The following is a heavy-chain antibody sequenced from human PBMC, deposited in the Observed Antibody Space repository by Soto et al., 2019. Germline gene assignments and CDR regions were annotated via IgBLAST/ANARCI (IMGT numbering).Heavy chain of an antibody. J-gene: IGHJ4*02. CDR1: AFKFSDYY. D-gene: IGHD2-15*01. V-gene: IGHV3-11*01. CDR2: ISGSGDVI. Sequence: GGSLRLSCAASAFKFSDYYMSWVRQPPGKGLEWVSYISGSGDVIYYADSVKGRFTISRDNDKKSVHLQMDTLRAEDTALYYCARAPDCGEGSCYRHFDLWGQGTRVTVSS. CDR3: ARAPDCGEGSCYRHFDL.